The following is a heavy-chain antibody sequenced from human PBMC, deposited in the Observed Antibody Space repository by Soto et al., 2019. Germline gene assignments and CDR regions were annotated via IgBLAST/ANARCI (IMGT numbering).Heavy chain of an antibody. CDR2: SIPMFGTA. CDR3: ARSTYYYHSSGYYARLWGADDI. V-gene: IGHV1-69*01. D-gene: IGHD3-22*01. CDR1: GGTFSSFA. J-gene: IGHJ3*02. Sequence: QVQLVQSGAEVKKPGSSVKVSCKASGGTFSSFAISWVRQAPGQGLEWMGGSIPMFGTANYAQKFQGRVTNSADESTSTAYMELSSLRSEDTAVYFCARSTYYYHSSGYYARLWGADDIWGQGTVVTVSS.